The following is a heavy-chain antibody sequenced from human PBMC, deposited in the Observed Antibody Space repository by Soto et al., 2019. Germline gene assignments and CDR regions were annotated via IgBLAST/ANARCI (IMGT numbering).Heavy chain of an antibody. D-gene: IGHD2-15*01. V-gene: IGHV3-23*01. Sequence: EVQLLESGGGLVQPGGSLRLSCAASGFTFSSYAMSWVRQAPGKGLEWVSAISGSGGSTYYADSVKGRFTISRDNSKNTLYLQMNSLRAEDTAVYYCAKDVVVVVAASHERQLDYWGQGTLVTVSS. CDR2: ISGSGGST. CDR1: GFTFSSYA. J-gene: IGHJ4*02. CDR3: AKDVVVVVAASHERQLDY.